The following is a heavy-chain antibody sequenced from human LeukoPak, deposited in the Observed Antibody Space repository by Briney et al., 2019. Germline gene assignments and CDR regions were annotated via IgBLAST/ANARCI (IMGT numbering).Heavy chain of an antibody. D-gene: IGHD1-26*01. J-gene: IGHJ4*02. V-gene: IGHV5-51*01. CDR3: AKSGTYPGFVDY. CDR2: IYPDDSDT. Sequence: GESLKISCKGSGYRFTSYWIAWVRQMPWKGLEWMGIIYPDDSDTRYSPSFQGQVTISADKSISTAYLQWSSLKASDTAMYYCAKSGTYPGFVDYWGQGTLVTVSS. CDR1: GYRFTSYW.